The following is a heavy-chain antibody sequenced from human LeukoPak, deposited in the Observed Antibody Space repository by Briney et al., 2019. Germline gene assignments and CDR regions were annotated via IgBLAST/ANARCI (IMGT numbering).Heavy chain of an antibody. V-gene: IGHV4-39*07. D-gene: IGHD3-10*01. CDR1: GGSISSSSYY. CDR2: IYYSGST. Sequence: SETLSLTCTVSGGSISSSSYYWVWIRQPPGKGLEWIGSIYYSGSTYYNPSLKSRVTISVDTSKNQFSLKLSSVTAADTAVYYCARVRPVNYYGSGSYYKFDYWGQGTLVTVSS. J-gene: IGHJ4*02. CDR3: ARVRPVNYYGSGSYYKFDY.